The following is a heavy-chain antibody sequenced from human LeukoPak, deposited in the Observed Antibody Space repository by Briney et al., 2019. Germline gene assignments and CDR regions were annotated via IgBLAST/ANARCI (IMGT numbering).Heavy chain of an antibody. CDR3: ARDRVGRDGYNYARYYFDY. CDR1: GYTFTGYY. J-gene: IGHJ4*02. D-gene: IGHD5-24*01. V-gene: IGHV1-2*02. CDR2: INPNSGGT. Sequence: ASVKVSCKASGYTFTGYYMHWVRQAPGQGLEWMGWINPNSGGTNYAQKFQGRVTMTRDTSISTAYMELSRLRSDDTAVYYCARDRVGRDGYNYARYYFDYWGQGTLVTVSS.